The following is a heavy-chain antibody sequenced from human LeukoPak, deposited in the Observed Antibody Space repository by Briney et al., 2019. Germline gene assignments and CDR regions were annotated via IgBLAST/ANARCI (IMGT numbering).Heavy chain of an antibody. Sequence: PSETLSLTCTVSGYSISSGYYWGWIRQPPGKGLEWIGSIYHSGSTYYNPYLKSRVTISVDTSKNQFSLKLSSVTAADTAVYYCARVMSDGYNFGFDYWGQGTLVTVSS. J-gene: IGHJ4*02. D-gene: IGHD5-24*01. V-gene: IGHV4-38-2*02. CDR1: GYSISSGYY. CDR2: IYHSGST. CDR3: ARVMSDGYNFGFDY.